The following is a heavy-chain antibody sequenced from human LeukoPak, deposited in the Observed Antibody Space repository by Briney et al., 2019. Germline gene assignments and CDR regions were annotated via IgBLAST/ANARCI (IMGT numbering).Heavy chain of an antibody. V-gene: IGHV1-46*01. CDR3: ARVDTAMVMSGPYDAFDI. Sequence: ASVKVSCKASGYTFTSYYLHWARQAPGQGLEWMGIINPSGGSTTYARKFQGRVTMTRDTSTSTVYMELSSLRSEDTAVYYCARVDTAMVMSGPYDAFDIWGQGTMVTVSS. CDR2: INPSGGST. D-gene: IGHD5-18*01. CDR1: GYTFTSYY. J-gene: IGHJ3*02.